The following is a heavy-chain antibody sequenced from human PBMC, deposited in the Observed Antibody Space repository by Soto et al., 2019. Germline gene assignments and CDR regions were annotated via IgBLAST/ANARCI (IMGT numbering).Heavy chain of an antibody. CDR2: IKQDGSEK. CDR1: GFTFSSYW. V-gene: IGHV3-7*01. D-gene: IGHD3-22*01. CDR3: ARILKQNYDSSGYPDY. Sequence: EVQLVESGGGLVQPGGSLRLSCAASGFTFSSYWMSWVRQAPGKGLEWVANIKQDGSEKYYVDSVKGRFTISRENAKNSLYLQMNSLRAEDTAVDYCARILKQNYDSSGYPDYWGQGTLVTVSS. J-gene: IGHJ4*02.